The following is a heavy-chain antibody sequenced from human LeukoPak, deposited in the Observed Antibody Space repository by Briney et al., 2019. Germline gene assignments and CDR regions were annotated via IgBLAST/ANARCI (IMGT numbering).Heavy chain of an antibody. V-gene: IGHV4-34*01. CDR3: AREVQLWFAGPHRYFDY. Sequence: PETLSLTCAVYGGSFSGYYWSWIRQPPGKGLEWIGEINHSGSTNYNPSLKSRVTISVDTSKNQFSLKLSSVTAADTAVYYCAREVQLWFAGPHRYFDYWGQGTLVTVSS. D-gene: IGHD5-18*01. J-gene: IGHJ4*02. CDR2: INHSGST. CDR1: GGSFSGYY.